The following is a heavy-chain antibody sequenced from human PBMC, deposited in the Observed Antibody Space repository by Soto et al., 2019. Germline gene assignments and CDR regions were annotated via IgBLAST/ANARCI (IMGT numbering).Heavy chain of an antibody. Sequence: EVQLVESGGGLVKPGGSLRLSCAASGFTFSSYSMNWVRQAPGKGLEWVSSISSSSSYIYYGDSVKGRFTISRDNAKNSLYLQMNSLRGEDTATYYCARVHYYDSSGFYLWGQGTLVTVSS. CDR1: GFTFSSYS. J-gene: IGHJ4*02. V-gene: IGHV3-21*01. CDR3: ARVHYYDSSGFYL. D-gene: IGHD3-22*01. CDR2: ISSSSSYI.